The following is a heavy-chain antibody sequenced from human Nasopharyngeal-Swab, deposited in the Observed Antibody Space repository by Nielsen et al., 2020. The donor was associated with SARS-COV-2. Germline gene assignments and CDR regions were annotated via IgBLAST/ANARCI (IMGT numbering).Heavy chain of an antibody. CDR3: ARGNLVVVPSPILGLGPFFHYFSLNV. CDR1: GGSVNNNDW. V-gene: IGHV4-4*01. D-gene: IGHD2-2*01. J-gene: IGHJ6*03. CDR2: VSHSGNT. Sequence: GSLRLSCTVSGGSVNNNDWWTWVRQSPGKGLEWIGEVSHSGNTIYSPSLKSRVTFSMDKSKSQFSLRLTSVSAADTAVYFCARGNLVVVPSPILGLGPFFHYFSLNVWGKGTTVTVS.